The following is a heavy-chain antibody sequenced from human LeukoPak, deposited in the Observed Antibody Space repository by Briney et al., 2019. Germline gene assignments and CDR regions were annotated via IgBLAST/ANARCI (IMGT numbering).Heavy chain of an antibody. CDR2: ISGSGGST. D-gene: IGHD4-17*01. Sequence: PGGSLRLSCAASGFTFSSYAMSWVRQAPGKGLECVSAISGSGGSTYYADSVKGRFTISRDNSKNTLCLQMNSVRAEDTAVYYCAKDLGEDRYFDLWGRGTLVTVSS. J-gene: IGHJ2*01. CDR3: AKDLGEDRYFDL. V-gene: IGHV3-23*01. CDR1: GFTFSSYA.